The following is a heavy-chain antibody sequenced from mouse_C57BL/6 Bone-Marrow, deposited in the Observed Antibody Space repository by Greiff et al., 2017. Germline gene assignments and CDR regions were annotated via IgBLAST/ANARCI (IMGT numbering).Heavy chain of an antibody. Sequence: VQLQQSGAELVRPGASVKLSCTASGFNIKDYYMHWVKQRPEQGLEWIGRIDPEDGDTEYAPKIQGKATMTADTSSNTAYLQLSSLTSEDAAVYYCTTCSSSYPSDYGGQGTTLTVSS. CDR1: GFNIKDYY. CDR2: IDPEDGDT. D-gene: IGHD1-1*01. J-gene: IGHJ2*01. V-gene: IGHV14-1*01. CDR3: TTCSSSYPSDY.